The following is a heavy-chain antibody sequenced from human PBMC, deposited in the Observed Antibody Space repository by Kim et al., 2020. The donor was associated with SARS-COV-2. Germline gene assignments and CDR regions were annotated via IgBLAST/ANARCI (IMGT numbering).Heavy chain of an antibody. V-gene: IGHV3-21*06. CDR2: ISNTGDDI. CDR3: TRVSSSGNSRGAFDI. D-gene: IGHD1-26*01. J-gene: IGHJ3*02. CDR1: GFLFSIFR. Sequence: GGSLRLSCEASGFLFSIFRLNWVRQAPGKGLEWVSSISNTGDDIHYADSMKGRFTISRDNARNSVFLNMDSLRAEDTAVYYCTRVSSSGNSRGAFDIWGRWTMVTVSS.